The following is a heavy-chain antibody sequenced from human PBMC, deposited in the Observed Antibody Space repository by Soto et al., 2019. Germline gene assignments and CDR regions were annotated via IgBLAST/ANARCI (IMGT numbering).Heavy chain of an antibody. J-gene: IGHJ5*02. CDR2: ISSSSANI. CDR3: ARGSHHTDP. CDR1: GFTFSIYT. Sequence: GGSLRLSCAASGFTFSIYTMNWVRQAPGKGLEWVSSISSSSANIYYADSVKGRFTISRDNAKNSPYLQMNSLRVEDTAVYYCARGSHHTDPWGQGTLVTVSS. V-gene: IGHV3-21*01.